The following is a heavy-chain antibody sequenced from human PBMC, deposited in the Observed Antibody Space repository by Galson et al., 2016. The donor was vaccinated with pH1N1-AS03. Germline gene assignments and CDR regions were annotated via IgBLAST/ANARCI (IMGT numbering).Heavy chain of an antibody. Sequence: SVKVSCKASGGTFNNFAISWVRQAPGQGLEWLGRIILVFGTTNYAQKFQGRVMITADESTSTAYMELSSLRFDDTAVYYCAGYHGVGNGAFDIWGRGTLVT. J-gene: IGHJ3*02. CDR2: IILVFGTT. V-gene: IGHV1-69*13. CDR1: GGTFNNFA. CDR3: AGYHGVGNGAFDI. D-gene: IGHD3-10*01.